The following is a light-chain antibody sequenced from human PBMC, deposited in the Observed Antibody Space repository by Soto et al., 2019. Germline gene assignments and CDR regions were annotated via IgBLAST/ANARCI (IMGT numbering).Light chain of an antibody. V-gene: IGKV3-15*01. J-gene: IGKJ2*01. Sequence: EIVMTQSPATLSVSPGERATLSCRASQSVSSKLAWYQQKPGQAPRLLIYGASTRATGIPARFSGSGSGTEFTLTISSLQSEDFAVYFCQLYGSSPPRYTFGQGTKLEIK. CDR3: QLYGSSPPRYT. CDR2: GAS. CDR1: QSVSSK.